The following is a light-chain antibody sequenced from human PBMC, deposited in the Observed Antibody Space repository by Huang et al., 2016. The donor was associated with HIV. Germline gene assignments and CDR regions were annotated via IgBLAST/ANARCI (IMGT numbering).Light chain of an antibody. V-gene: IGKV3-20*01. CDR2: GVS. CDR1: QSLTTNY. Sequence: EIVLTQSPGTLSLSPGERATLSCRASQSLTTNYLAWYQQKRGQAPRLLVYGVSNRVTGIPDRFSGSGSGTDFNLTINRLEPEDFAVYFCQQYVTSPVTFGPGTKVDI. J-gene: IGKJ3*01. CDR3: QQYVTSPVT.